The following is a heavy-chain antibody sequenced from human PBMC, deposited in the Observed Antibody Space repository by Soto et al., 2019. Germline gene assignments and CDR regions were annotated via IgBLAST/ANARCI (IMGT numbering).Heavy chain of an antibody. Sequence: PGGSLRLSCAASGFTFDDYAMHWVRQAPGKGLEWVSGISWSSDKIGYADSVKGRFTISRDNAKNSLYLQMNSLRTEGTALYYCAKAPHRVTTITGSFDYWGQGTPVTVSS. CDR3: AKAPHRVTTITGSFDY. CDR2: ISWSSDKI. V-gene: IGHV3-9*01. CDR1: GFTFDDYA. D-gene: IGHD4-17*01. J-gene: IGHJ4*02.